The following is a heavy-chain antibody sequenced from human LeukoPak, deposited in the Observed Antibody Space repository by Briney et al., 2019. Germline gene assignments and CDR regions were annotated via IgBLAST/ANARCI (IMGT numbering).Heavy chain of an antibody. Sequence: ASVKVSCKASGYTFTSYYVHWVRQAPGQGLEWMGMINPSGGSTSYAQKFQGRVTMTRDTSTSTVYMELSSLRSEDTAVYYCARGDDSSGYYYVNFDYWGQGTLVTVSS. CDR2: INPSGGST. CDR1: GYTFTSYY. CDR3: ARGDDSSGYYYVNFDY. V-gene: IGHV1-46*01. D-gene: IGHD3-22*01. J-gene: IGHJ4*02.